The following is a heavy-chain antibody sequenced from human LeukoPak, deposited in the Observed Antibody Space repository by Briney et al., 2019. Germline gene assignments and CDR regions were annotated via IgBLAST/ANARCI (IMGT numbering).Heavy chain of an antibody. CDR1: GFTFSSYW. CDR3: ASPRLEYCSGGSCFDAFDI. Sequence: GGSLRLSCAASGFTFSSYWMSWVRQAPGKGLEWVSAISGSGSTTYYADSVKGRFTISRDNSKNTLFLQMNSLTAEDTAIYSCASPRLEYCSGGSCFDAFDIWGQGTMVTVSS. CDR2: ISGSGSTT. V-gene: IGHV3-23*01. J-gene: IGHJ3*02. D-gene: IGHD2-15*01.